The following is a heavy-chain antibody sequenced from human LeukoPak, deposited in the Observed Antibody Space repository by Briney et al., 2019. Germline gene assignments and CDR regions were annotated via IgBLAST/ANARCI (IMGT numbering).Heavy chain of an antibody. Sequence: ASVKVSCKAFGYTFTSNYMHWVRQAPGQGPEWMGVISPSGGSTTYAQKFQGRVTITADESTSTAYMELSSLRSEDTAVYYCARGLDIVVVPAARRRDGYYYYYMDVWGKGTTVTISS. J-gene: IGHJ6*03. V-gene: IGHV1-46*01. CDR1: GYTFTSNY. CDR3: ARGLDIVVVPAARRRDGYYYYYMDV. D-gene: IGHD2-2*01. CDR2: ISPSGGST.